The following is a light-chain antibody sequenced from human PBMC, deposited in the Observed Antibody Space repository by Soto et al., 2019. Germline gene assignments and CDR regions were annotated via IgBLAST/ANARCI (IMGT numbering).Light chain of an antibody. Sequence: QSVLTQPPSVSGAPGQRVTISCTGSSSNIGAGSDVHWYQQLPGTAPKLLIYSNTNRPSGVPDRFSGSKSGTSASLAIAGLQARDEADYYCQSYDSILTGSVFGGGTKVTVL. V-gene: IGLV1-40*01. CDR1: SSNIGAGSD. J-gene: IGLJ3*02. CDR3: QSYDSILTGSV. CDR2: SNT.